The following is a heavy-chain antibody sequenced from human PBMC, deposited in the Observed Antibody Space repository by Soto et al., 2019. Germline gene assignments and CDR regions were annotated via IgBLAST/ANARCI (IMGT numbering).Heavy chain of an antibody. J-gene: IGHJ4*02. Sequence: PSQTLLVTCAISGDSVSSNSVTWHWIRQSPSRGLEWLGRTYYRSKWDNDYAMSVKSRITINPDTSKNQISLQVNSVTPEDTAVYYCVRDNIVGGMDLFDYWGQGSLVTVSS. D-gene: IGHD1-26*01. CDR3: VRDNIVGGMDLFDY. V-gene: IGHV6-1*01. CDR2: TYYRSKWDN. CDR1: GDSVSSNSVT.